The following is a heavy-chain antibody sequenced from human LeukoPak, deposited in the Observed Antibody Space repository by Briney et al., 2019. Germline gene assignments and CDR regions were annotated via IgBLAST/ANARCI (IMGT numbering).Heavy chain of an antibody. V-gene: IGHV4-39*07. CDR3: ARDKGHYDVDY. Sequence: TSETLSLTCTVSGGSISSSSYYWGWIRQPPGKGLEWIGSIYYSGSTYYNPSLKSRLTISVDTSKNQFSLKLSSVTAADTAIYYCARDKGHYDVDYWGQGTLVTVSS. CDR2: IYYSGST. J-gene: IGHJ4*02. CDR1: GGSISSSSYY. D-gene: IGHD3-16*01.